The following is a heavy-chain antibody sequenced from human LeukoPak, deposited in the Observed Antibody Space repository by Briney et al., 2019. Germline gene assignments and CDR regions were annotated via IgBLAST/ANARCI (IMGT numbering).Heavy chain of an antibody. D-gene: IGHD5-24*01. V-gene: IGHV4-31*03. Sequence: PSQTLSLTCTVSGGSISSGGYYWSWIRQHPGKGLEWIGYIYYSGSTYYNPSLKSRVTISVDTSKNQFSLKLSSVTAADTVVYYCARSVEMATIQTFDYWGQGTLVTVSS. CDR1: GGSISSGGYY. CDR2: IYYSGST. CDR3: ARSVEMATIQTFDY. J-gene: IGHJ4*02.